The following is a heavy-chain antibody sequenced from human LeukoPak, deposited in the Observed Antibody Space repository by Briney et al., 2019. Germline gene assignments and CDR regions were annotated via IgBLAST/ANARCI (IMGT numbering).Heavy chain of an antibody. CDR2: IYPGDSDT. CDR1: GYTFTSYG. Sequence: KVSCKASGYTFTSYGISWVRQAPGQGLEWMGIIYPGDSDTRYSPSFQGQVTISADKSISTAYLQWSSLKASDTAMYYCARVGYGHIYFDYWGQGTLVTVSS. CDR3: ARVGYGHIYFDY. J-gene: IGHJ4*02. V-gene: IGHV5-51*01. D-gene: IGHD5-24*01.